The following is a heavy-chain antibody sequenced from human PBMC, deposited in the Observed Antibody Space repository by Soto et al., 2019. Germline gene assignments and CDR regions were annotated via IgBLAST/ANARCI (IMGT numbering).Heavy chain of an antibody. Sequence: SETLSLTCTVSGGSISSGGYYWSWIRQHPGKGLEWIGYIYYSGSTYYNPSLKSRVTISVDTSKNQFSLKLSSVTAADTAVYYCARERKVVRLSDAFDIWGQGTMVTVSS. CDR2: IYYSGST. D-gene: IGHD2-21*01. V-gene: IGHV4-31*03. J-gene: IGHJ3*02. CDR3: ARERKVVRLSDAFDI. CDR1: GGSISSGGYY.